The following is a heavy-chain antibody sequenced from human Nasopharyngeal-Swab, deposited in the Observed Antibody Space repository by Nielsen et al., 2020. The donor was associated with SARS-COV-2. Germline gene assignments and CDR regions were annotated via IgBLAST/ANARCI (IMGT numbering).Heavy chain of an antibody. V-gene: IGHV3-30*03. D-gene: IGHD4-17*01. CDR1: GFTFSSFG. J-gene: IGHJ4*02. CDR2: IAHDASNE. Sequence: GESLKISCAASGFTFSSFGMHWVRQAPGKGLEWVAFIAHDASNEYYGDSVKGRFSISRDSSKNTLSPQMDSLRGEDTAVYYCARDAPAHYGAFYWGRGTLVTVSS. CDR3: ARDAPAHYGAFY.